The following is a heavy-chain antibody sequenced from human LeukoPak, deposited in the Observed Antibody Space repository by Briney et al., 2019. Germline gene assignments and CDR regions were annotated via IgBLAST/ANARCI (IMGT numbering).Heavy chain of an antibody. Sequence: SETLSLTCTVSGGSISSDYWSWIRQPPGKGLEWIAYIHNSGTTNYNPSLKSRVTMSVDTSKNQFSLKLSSVTAADTAVYYCARGQTTVTLLTYYYGMDVWGQGTTVTVSS. V-gene: IGHV4-59*08. CDR2: IHNSGTT. D-gene: IGHD4-17*01. CDR1: GGSISSDY. J-gene: IGHJ6*02. CDR3: ARGQTTVTLLTYYYGMDV.